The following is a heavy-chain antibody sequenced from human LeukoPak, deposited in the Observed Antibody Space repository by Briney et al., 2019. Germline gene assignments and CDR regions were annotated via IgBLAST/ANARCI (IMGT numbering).Heavy chain of an antibody. D-gene: IGHD5-18*01. CDR3: ARSLGVNTNRAFDF. CDR2: IKQDGSEK. CDR1: GFTFSSYW. Sequence: PGGSLRLSCAASGFTFSSYWMSWVRQAPGKGLEWVANIKQDGSEKYYVDSVKGRFTISRDNAKNSLYLQMNSLRAEDTAVYYCARSLGVNTNRAFDFWGKGTMVTVSS. J-gene: IGHJ3*01. V-gene: IGHV3-7*03.